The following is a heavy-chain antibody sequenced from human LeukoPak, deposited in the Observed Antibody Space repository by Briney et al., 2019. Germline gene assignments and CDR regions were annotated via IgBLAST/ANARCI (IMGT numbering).Heavy chain of an antibody. J-gene: IGHJ4*02. V-gene: IGHV3-23*01. CDR2: ISGSGGST. CDR3: AKDGGDIVVVPAADACFDY. D-gene: IGHD2-2*01. Sequence: GGSLRLSCAASGFTFSSYAMSWVRQAPGKGLEWISAISGSGGSTYYADSVKRRFTISSNTSKNTLYLQMNSLRAEDTAVYYCAKDGGDIVVVPAADACFDYWGQGTLVTVSS. CDR1: GFTFSSYA.